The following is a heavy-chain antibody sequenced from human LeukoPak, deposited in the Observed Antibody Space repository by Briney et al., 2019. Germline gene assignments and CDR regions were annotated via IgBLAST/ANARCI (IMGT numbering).Heavy chain of an antibody. Sequence: GGSLRLSCAASEFSVGSNYMTWVRQAPGKGLEWVSLIYSGGSTYYADSVKGRFTISRDNSKNTLYLQMNSLRAEDTAVFYCARNWSHYDSSGHVFDRWGGGTLVTVSS. D-gene: IGHD3-22*01. CDR1: EFSVGSNY. V-gene: IGHV3-66*01. J-gene: IGHJ5*02. CDR2: IYSGGST. CDR3: ARNWSHYDSSGHVFDR.